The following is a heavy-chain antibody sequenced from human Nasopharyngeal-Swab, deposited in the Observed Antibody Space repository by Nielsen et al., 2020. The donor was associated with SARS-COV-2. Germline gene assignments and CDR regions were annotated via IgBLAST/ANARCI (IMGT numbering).Heavy chain of an antibody. CDR2: ISYDGSNK. CDR1: GFTFSSYG. V-gene: IGHV3-30*18. CDR3: AKGVYSYGYVADLYFDY. D-gene: IGHD5-18*01. J-gene: IGHJ4*02. Sequence: SCAASGFTFSSYGMHWVRQAPGKGLEWVAVISYDGSNKYYADSVKGRFTISRDNSKNTLYLQMNSLRAEDTAVYYCAKGVYSYGYVADLYFDYWGQGTLVTVSS.